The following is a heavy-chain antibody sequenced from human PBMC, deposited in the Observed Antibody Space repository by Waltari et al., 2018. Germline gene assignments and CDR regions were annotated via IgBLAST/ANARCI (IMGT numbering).Heavy chain of an antibody. CDR1: GFTFSSYS. CDR2: ISSSSYI. CDR3: ARDSSYYYGSGMNAFDI. Sequence: EVQLVESGGGLVKPGGSLRLSCAASGFTFSSYSMNWVRQAPGKGLEWVSSISSSSYIYYADSVKGRFTISRDNAKNSLYLQMNSLRAEDTAVYYCARDSSYYYGSGMNAFDIWGQGTMVTVSS. J-gene: IGHJ3*02. V-gene: IGHV3-21*01. D-gene: IGHD3-10*01.